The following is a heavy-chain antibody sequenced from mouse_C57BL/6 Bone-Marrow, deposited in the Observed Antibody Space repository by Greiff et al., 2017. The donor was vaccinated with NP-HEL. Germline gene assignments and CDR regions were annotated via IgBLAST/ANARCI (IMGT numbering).Heavy chain of an antibody. Sequence: EVQGVESGGGLVQPGGSLKLSCAASGFTFSDYGMAWVRQAPRKGPEWVAFISNLAYSIYYADTVTGRFTISRENAKNTLYLEMSSLRSEDTAMYYCARWAAQAFYYAMDYWGQGTSVTVSS. CDR2: ISNLAYSI. J-gene: IGHJ4*01. D-gene: IGHD3-2*02. CDR3: ARWAAQAFYYAMDY. CDR1: GFTFSDYG. V-gene: IGHV5-15*01.